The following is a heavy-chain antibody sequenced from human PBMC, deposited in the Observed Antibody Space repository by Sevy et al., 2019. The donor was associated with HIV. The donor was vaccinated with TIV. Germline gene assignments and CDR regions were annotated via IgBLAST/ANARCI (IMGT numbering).Heavy chain of an antibody. J-gene: IGHJ6*02. D-gene: IGHD2-2*01. Sequence: GGSLRLSCAASGFSFRNYDMHWVRQAPGKGLEWLALVSFDGDSTYSADSVKGRFTSSRDNSKNTVYLQMNSLRVEDTAIYYCAKRGGHDTSGYVSYYYYGMDVWGQGTTVTVSS. CDR3: AKRGGHDTSGYVSYYYYGMDV. CDR2: VSFDGDST. CDR1: GFSFRNYD. V-gene: IGHV3-30*18.